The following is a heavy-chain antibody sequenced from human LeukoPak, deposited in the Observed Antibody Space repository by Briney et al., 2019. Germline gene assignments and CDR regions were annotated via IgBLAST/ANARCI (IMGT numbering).Heavy chain of an antibody. CDR3: ARDGIPIEYCSSTSCYQRGFDY. Sequence: SETLSLTCAVYGGSFSGYYWSWIRQPPGKGLEWIGEINHSGSTNYNPSLKSRITISVDTSKNQFSLKLSSVTAADTAVYYCARDGIPIEYCSSTSCYQRGFDYWGQGTLVTVSS. CDR2: INHSGST. J-gene: IGHJ4*02. D-gene: IGHD2-2*01. V-gene: IGHV4-34*01. CDR1: GGSFSGYY.